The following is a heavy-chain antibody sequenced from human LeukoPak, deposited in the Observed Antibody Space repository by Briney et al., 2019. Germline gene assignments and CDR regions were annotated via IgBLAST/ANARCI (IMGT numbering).Heavy chain of an antibody. CDR3: ARFTPTIAAAGLDN. V-gene: IGHV1-18*01. CDR1: GYTFTSYS. Sequence: ASVKVSCKASGYTFTSYSINWVRQAPGQGLEWMGWISTYNGNTNYAQKLQGRVTMTTDTSTSTAYMELRSLRSDDTAVYYCARFTPTIAAAGLDNWGQGTLVTVSS. J-gene: IGHJ4*02. D-gene: IGHD6-13*01. CDR2: ISTYNGNT.